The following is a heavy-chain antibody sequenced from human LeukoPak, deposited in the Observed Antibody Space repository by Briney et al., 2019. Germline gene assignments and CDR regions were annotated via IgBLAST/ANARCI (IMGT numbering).Heavy chain of an antibody. CDR3: ATQGDYDFWSGYYPLDY. Sequence: GGSLRLSCAASGFTVSSNYMSWVRRAPGKGLEWVSVIYSGGSTYYADSVKGRFTISRDNSKNTLYLQMNSLRAEDTAVYYCATQGDYDFWSGYYPLDYWGQGTLVTVSS. V-gene: IGHV3-53*01. CDR2: IYSGGST. J-gene: IGHJ4*02. D-gene: IGHD3-3*01. CDR1: GFTVSSNY.